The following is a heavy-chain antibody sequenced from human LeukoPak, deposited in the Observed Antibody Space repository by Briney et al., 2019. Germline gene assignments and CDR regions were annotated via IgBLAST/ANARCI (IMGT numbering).Heavy chain of an antibody. Sequence: SETLSLTCAVYGGSFSGYYWSWIRQPPGKGLKWIGEINHSGSTNYNPSLKSRVTISVDTSKNQFSLKLSSVTAADTAVYYCARSKNIVVVPQLTYYYYGMDVWGQGTTVTVSS. D-gene: IGHD2-2*01. CDR3: ARSKNIVVVPQLTYYYYGMDV. V-gene: IGHV4-34*01. CDR1: GGSFSGYY. J-gene: IGHJ6*02. CDR2: INHSGST.